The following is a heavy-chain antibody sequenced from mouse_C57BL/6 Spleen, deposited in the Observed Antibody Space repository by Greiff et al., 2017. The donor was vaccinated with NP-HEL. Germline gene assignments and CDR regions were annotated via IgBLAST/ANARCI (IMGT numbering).Heavy chain of an antibody. V-gene: IGHV1-69*01. D-gene: IGHD2-3*01. Sequence: QVQLQQPGAELVMPGASVKLSCKASGYTFTSYWMHWVKQRPGQGLEWIGEIDPSDSYTNYNQKFKGKSTLTVDKSSSTAYMQRSSLTSEDSAVYYCARGARGGRYDYVDYWGQGTTLTVSS. J-gene: IGHJ2*01. CDR3: ARGARGGRYDYVDY. CDR1: GYTFTSYW. CDR2: IDPSDSYT.